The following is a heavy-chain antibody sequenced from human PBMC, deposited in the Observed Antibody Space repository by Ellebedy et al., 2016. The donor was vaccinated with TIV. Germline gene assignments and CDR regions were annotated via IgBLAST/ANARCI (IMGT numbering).Heavy chain of an antibody. CDR1: GSTFSSYW. V-gene: IGHV3-21*01. J-gene: IGHJ6*03. Sequence: GESLKISCADSGSTFSSYWMNWVRQAPGKGLQWVSTISYNGDETFYADSVRGRFTISRDNAMNSLYLQINSLRAEDTAVYYCVRFPRGAPFADYLYYMDVWGKGIMVTVSS. CDR2: ISYNGDET. D-gene: IGHD3-10*01. CDR3: VRFPRGAPFADYLYYMDV.